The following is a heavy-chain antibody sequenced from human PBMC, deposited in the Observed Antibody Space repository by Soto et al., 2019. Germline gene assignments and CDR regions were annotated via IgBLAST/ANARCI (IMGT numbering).Heavy chain of an antibody. V-gene: IGHV1-18*01. J-gene: IGHJ5*02. CDR3: ARGDMTTVTTDWFDP. D-gene: IGHD4-4*01. CDR2: INPSGGNT. Sequence: KVYCKGAGYAFTSYGSSWVRQAPGQGLEWMGRINPSGGNTNYAQKLQGRVTMTTDTSTSTAYMELSSLRSEDTAVYYCARGDMTTVTTDWFDPWGQGTLVTVSS. CDR1: GYAFTSYG.